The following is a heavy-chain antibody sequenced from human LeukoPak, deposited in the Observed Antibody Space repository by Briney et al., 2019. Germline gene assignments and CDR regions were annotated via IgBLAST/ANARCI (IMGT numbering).Heavy chain of an antibody. Sequence: SETLSLTCTVSGGSISSSSYYWGWIRQPPGKGLQWIGSIYYSGSTYYNPSLKSRVTISVDTSKNQFSLKLSSVTAADTAVYYCARRKLWLHLFDYWGQGTLVTVSS. J-gene: IGHJ4*02. CDR3: ARRKLWLHLFDY. V-gene: IGHV4-39*07. CDR2: IYYSGST. D-gene: IGHD5-18*01. CDR1: GGSISSSSYY.